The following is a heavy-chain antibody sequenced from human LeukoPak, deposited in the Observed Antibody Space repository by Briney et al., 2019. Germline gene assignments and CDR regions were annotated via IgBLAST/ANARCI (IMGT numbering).Heavy chain of an antibody. V-gene: IGHV3-23*01. CDR1: GFTFSSYV. Sequence: LPGGSLRLSCAASGFTFSSYVMSWVRQAPGKGLEWVSAISGSGDSTYYADSVKGRFTISRDDFKSTVFLQMDSLRPEDTAVYYCARCTIGDGSGWCTWFAPWGQGTLVTVSS. J-gene: IGHJ5*02. CDR3: ARCTIGDGSGWCTWFAP. D-gene: IGHD6-19*01. CDR2: ISGSGDST.